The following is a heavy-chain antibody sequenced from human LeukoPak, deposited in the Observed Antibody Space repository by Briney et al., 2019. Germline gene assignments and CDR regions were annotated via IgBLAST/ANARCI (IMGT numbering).Heavy chain of an antibody. D-gene: IGHD3-22*01. CDR1: GGTSSSYA. V-gene: IGHV1-69*05. Sequence: ASVKVSCKASGGTSSSYAISWVRQAPGQGLEWMGGIIPIFGTANYAQKFQGRVTITTDESTSTAYMELSSLRSEDTAVYYCARSHYYDSSGYYYAVDYWGQGTLVTVSS. CDR2: IIPIFGTA. J-gene: IGHJ4*02. CDR3: ARSHYYDSSGYYYAVDY.